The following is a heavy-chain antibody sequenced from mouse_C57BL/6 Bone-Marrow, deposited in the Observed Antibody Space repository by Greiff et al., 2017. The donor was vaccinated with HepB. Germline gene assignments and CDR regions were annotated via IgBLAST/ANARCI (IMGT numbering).Heavy chain of an antibody. CDR3: ARSYYSNFLFAY. Sequence: EVHLVESGGGLVKPGGSLKLSCAASGFTFSSYAMSWVRQTPEKRLEWVATISDGGSYTYYPDNVKGRFTISRDNAKNNLYLQMSHLKSEDTAMYYCARSYYSNFLFAYWGQGTLVTVSA. CDR1: GFTFSSYA. D-gene: IGHD2-5*01. CDR2: ISDGGSYT. J-gene: IGHJ3*01. V-gene: IGHV5-4*01.